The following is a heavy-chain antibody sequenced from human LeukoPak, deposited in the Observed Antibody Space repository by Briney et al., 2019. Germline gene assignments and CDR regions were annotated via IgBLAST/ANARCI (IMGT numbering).Heavy chain of an antibody. CDR1: GVSVSSGSYY. CDR2: NYYSGST. J-gene: IGHJ5*02. Sequence: SETLSLTCTVSGVSVSSGSYYWSWIRQPPGKGLEWIGYNYYSGSTYYNPSLKSRVTISVDTSKNQFSLKLSSVTAADTAVYYCARLWGFDPWGQGTLVTVSS. CDR3: ARLWGFDP. D-gene: IGHD7-27*01. V-gene: IGHV4-39*01.